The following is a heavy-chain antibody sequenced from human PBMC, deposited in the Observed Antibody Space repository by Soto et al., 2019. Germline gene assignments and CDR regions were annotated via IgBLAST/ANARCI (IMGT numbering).Heavy chain of an antibody. J-gene: IGHJ4*02. V-gene: IGHV4-31*03. CDR2: IYYTGST. CDR1: GGSIGSGGFY. Sequence: PSETLSLTCTVSGGSIGSGGFYWSWIRQHPVKGLEWIAYIYYTGSTDYNPSLKSRATISVDTSKNQFSLNLSSVTAADTAVYYCARGPCVSSSWPFDYWGQGTLVTVSS. CDR3: ARGPCVSSSWPFDY. D-gene: IGHD6-13*01.